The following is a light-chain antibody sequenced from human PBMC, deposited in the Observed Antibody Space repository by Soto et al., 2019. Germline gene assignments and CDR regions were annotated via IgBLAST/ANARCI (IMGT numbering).Light chain of an antibody. CDR2: GAS. CDR1: QSISSN. Sequence: EIVLTQSPATLPVSPGERATLSCRASQSISSNLAWYQQQPGQAPRLLIYGASTRATDIPARFSGSGSGTEFSLTISSLQSEDFAVYYCQQYNNWPWTFGQGTKVEIK. V-gene: IGKV3-15*01. CDR3: QQYNNWPWT. J-gene: IGKJ1*01.